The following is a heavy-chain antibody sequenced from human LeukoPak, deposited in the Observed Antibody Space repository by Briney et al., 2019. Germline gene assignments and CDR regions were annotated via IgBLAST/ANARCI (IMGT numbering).Heavy chain of an antibody. V-gene: IGHV3-48*02. J-gene: IGHJ4*02. CDR1: GFTFSSYS. Sequence: GGSLRVSCAASGFTFSSYSMNWVRQAPGKGLEWVSYISSSSSTIYYADSVKGRFTISRDNAKNSLYLQMNSLRDEDTAVYYCARERIVGATLGDYWGQGTLVTVSS. CDR2: ISSSSSTI. CDR3: ARERIVGATLGDY. D-gene: IGHD1-26*01.